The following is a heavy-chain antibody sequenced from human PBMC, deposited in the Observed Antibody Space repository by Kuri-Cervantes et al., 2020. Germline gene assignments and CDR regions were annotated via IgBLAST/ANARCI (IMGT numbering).Heavy chain of an antibody. J-gene: IGHJ4*02. CDR2: IYHSGST. CDR1: GYSIRSGYY. CDR3: ARGQFDILTGYYLKY. Sequence: SQTLSLPCAVSGYSIRSGYYWGWIRQPPGKGLEWIGSIYHSGSTYYSPSLKSRVTISGDTSKNQFSLKLSSVTAADTAVYYCARGQFDILTGYYLKYWGQGTLVTVSS. V-gene: IGHV4-38-2*01. D-gene: IGHD3-9*01.